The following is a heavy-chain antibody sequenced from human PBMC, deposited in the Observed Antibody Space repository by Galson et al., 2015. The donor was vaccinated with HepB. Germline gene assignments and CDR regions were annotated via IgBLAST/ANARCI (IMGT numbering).Heavy chain of an antibody. CDR3: ARGAHVGVVGGVRDNWFAP. CDR2: ISADNGNT. J-gene: IGHJ5*02. CDR1: GDIFTSYG. D-gene: IGHD2-15*01. V-gene: IGHV1-18*01. Sequence: SVKVSCKASGDIFTSYGINWVRQAPGQGLEWMGRISADNGNTNYAQKLQGRVIMTTDTSTSTAYMELRSLRSDDTAVYYCARGAHVGVVGGVRDNWFAPRGQRTLATGSS.